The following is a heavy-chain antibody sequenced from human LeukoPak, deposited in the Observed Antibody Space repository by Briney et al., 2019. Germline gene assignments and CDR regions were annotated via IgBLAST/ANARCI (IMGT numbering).Heavy chain of an antibody. Sequence: GGSLRLSCAASGFSFSSYGIHWVRQAPGKGLEWVVVISYDGSNKYYADSVKGRFTISRDNSKNTLYMEMTGRRAEDTVVYYCGKAPPGYDYYYGMDVWGQGTTVTVSS. CDR1: GFSFSSYG. V-gene: IGHV3-30*18. J-gene: IGHJ6*02. CDR2: ISYDGSNK. CDR3: GKAPPGYDYYYGMDV.